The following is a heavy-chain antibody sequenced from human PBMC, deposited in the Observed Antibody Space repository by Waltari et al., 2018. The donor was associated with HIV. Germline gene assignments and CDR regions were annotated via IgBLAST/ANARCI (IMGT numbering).Heavy chain of an antibody. CDR1: GFSFSSEA. CDR2: ISYDGRNK. V-gene: IGHV3-30*04. J-gene: IGHJ4*02. Sequence: QVQLVESGGGVVQPGRSLRLSCAASGFSFSSEAMHWVRQAPGKGLEWVAAISYDGRNKFYADSVKGRFTISRDNSKNTVYVEMSSLSPEDTAVYFCARDAAPQEYWGQGTLVTVSS. CDR3: ARDAAPQEY.